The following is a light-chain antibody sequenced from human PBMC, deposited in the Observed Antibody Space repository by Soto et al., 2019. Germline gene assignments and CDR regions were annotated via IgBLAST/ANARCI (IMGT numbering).Light chain of an antibody. J-gene: IGLJ1*01. Sequence: VLTQPPSVSGGPGQRVTISCTGSSSNIGAGYDVHWYQQLPGTAPKLLIYGNSNRPSGVPDRFSGSKSGTSASLAITGLQAEDEAVYYCQSYDSSLSGYVFGTGTKVT. CDR2: GNS. CDR3: QSYDSSLSGYV. V-gene: IGLV1-40*01. CDR1: SSNIGAGYD.